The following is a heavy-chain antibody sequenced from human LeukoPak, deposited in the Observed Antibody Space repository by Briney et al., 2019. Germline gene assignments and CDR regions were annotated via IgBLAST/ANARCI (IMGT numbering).Heavy chain of an antibody. D-gene: IGHD3-22*01. CDR3: ARTPYYDSSGDHAFDI. CDR2: IYTSGST. J-gene: IGHJ3*02. CDR1: GGSISSYY. Sequence: SETLSLTCTVSGGSISSYYWSWIRQPAGKGLEWIGRIYTSGSTNYNPSLKSRVTMSVDPSKNQFSLKLSSVAAADTAVYYCARTPYYDSSGDHAFDIWGQGTMVTVSS. V-gene: IGHV4-4*07.